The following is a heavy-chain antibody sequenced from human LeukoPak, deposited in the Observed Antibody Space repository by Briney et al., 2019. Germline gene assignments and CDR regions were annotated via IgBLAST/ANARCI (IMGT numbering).Heavy chain of an antibody. J-gene: IGHJ4*02. V-gene: IGHV4-39*01. D-gene: IGHD3-10*01. CDR2: IYYSGST. CDR1: GGSISSSSYY. CDR3: ARLMVRGVIFDY. Sequence: PSETLSLTCTVSGGSISSSSYYWGWIRQPPGKGLEWIGSIYYSGSTYYNPSLKSRVTISVDTSKNQFSLKLSSVTAADTAVYYCARLMVRGVIFDYWGQGTLVTVSS.